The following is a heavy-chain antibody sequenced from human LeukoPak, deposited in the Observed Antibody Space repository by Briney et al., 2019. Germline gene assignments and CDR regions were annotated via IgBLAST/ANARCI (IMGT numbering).Heavy chain of an antibody. D-gene: IGHD6-13*01. CDR1: SGSFSGYY. J-gene: IGHJ4*02. Sequence: SETLSLTCAVYSGSFSGYYWSWIRQPPGKGLEWIGSIYYSGSTYYNPSLKSRVTISVDTSKNQFSLKLSSVTAADTAVYYCARLRLGSWHFDYWGQGTLVTVSS. CDR3: ARLRLGSWHFDY. CDR2: IYYSGST. V-gene: IGHV4-34*01.